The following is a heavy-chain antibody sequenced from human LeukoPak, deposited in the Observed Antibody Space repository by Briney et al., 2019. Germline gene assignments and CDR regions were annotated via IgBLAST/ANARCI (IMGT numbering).Heavy chain of an antibody. CDR1: GYSFTSYW. CDR2: IYPGDSDT. V-gene: IGHV5-51*01. CDR3: ARITMVRGVITGAFDI. Sequence: GESLKISCKGPGYSFTSYWIGWVRQMPGKGLEWMGIIYPGDSDTRYSPSSQGQVTISADKSISTAYLQWSSLKASDTAMYYCARITMVRGVITGAFDIWGQGTMVTVSS. J-gene: IGHJ3*02. D-gene: IGHD3-10*01.